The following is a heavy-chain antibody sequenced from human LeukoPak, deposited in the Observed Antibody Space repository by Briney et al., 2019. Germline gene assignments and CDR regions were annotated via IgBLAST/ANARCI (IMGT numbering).Heavy chain of an antibody. V-gene: IGHV4-59*01. CDR2: IDYTGST. J-gene: IGHJ4*02. D-gene: IGHD6-13*01. Sequence: SETLSLTCTVSGGSISTYFWTWIRQPPGKGLEWIGYIDYTGSTNYSPSLESRVTVSLDTSEKQFSLKLSSVTAADTAVYYCARMAAAGDYWGQGTLVTVSS. CDR3: ARMAAAGDY. CDR1: GGSISTYF.